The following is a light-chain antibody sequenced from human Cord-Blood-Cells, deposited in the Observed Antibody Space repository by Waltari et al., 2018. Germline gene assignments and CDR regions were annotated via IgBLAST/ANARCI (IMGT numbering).Light chain of an antibody. CDR3: SSYTSSSTVV. Sequence: QSALTQPASLSGSPGQSITISCTGTRSDVAGYNHVSWYQQHPGKAPKLMIYDVSNRPSGVSNRFSGSKSGNTASLTISGLQAEDEADYYCSSYTSSSTVVFGGGTKLTVL. CDR1: RSDVAGYNH. CDR2: DVS. V-gene: IGLV2-14*01. J-gene: IGLJ2*01.